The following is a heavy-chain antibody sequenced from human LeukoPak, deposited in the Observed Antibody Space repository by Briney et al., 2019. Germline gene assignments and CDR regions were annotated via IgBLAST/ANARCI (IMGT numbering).Heavy chain of an antibody. D-gene: IGHD2-15*01. CDR1: GFTFSSYA. Sequence: GGSRRLSCAASGFTFSSYAMNWVRQAPGKGLEWVSAISSSGGSTNYADSVKGRFTISRDNSKNTLYLQMNSLRAEDTAVFYCAKTGVGYCTGGSCAAADYWGQGTLVTVSS. CDR3: AKTGVGYCTGGSCAAADY. CDR2: ISSSGGST. V-gene: IGHV3-23*01. J-gene: IGHJ4*02.